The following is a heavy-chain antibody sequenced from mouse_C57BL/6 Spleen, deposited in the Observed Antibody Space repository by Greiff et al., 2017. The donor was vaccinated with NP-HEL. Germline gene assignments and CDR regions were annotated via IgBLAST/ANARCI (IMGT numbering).Heavy chain of an antibody. D-gene: IGHD4-1*01. V-gene: IGHV5-4*03. CDR3: ARRANWYAMDY. CDR2: ISDGGSYT. J-gene: IGHJ4*01. CDR1: GFTFSSYA. Sequence: EVNVVESGGGLVKPGGSLKLSCAASGFTFSSYAMSWVRQTPEKRLEWVATISDGGSYTYYPDNVKGRFTISRDNAKNNLYLQMSHLKSEDTAMYYCARRANWYAMDYWGQGTSVTVSS.